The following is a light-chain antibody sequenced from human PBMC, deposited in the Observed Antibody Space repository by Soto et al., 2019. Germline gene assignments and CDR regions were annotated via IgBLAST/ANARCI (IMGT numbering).Light chain of an antibody. V-gene: IGKV3-20*01. J-gene: IGKJ4*01. Sequence: EIVLTQSPGTLSLSPGESATLSCSASQSVSSSYLAWYQQKPGQAPRLLIYGASSRATGIPDRFSGSGSGTDFTLTISRLEPEDFAVYYCQQYGTSPELTFGGGTKVEIE. CDR1: QSVSSSY. CDR3: QQYGTSPELT. CDR2: GAS.